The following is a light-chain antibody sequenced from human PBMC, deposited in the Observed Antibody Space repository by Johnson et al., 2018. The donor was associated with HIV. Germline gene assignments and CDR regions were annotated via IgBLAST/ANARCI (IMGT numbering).Light chain of an antibody. CDR2: ENS. V-gene: IGLV1-51*02. J-gene: IGLJ1*01. CDR3: GTGDGSLGGV. Sequence: QSVLTQPPSVSAAPGQEVTISCSGSSSNIGNTYVSWYQQLPGTAPKLLIYENSKRPSGIPDRFSGSQSGTSATLGITGLQTGEEAEYYCGTGDGSLGGVFGTWTKVTAL. CDR1: SSNIGNTY.